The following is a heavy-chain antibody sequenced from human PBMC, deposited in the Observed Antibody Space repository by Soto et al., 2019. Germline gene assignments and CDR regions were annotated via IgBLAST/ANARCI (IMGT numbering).Heavy chain of an antibody. V-gene: IGHV4-59*08. CDR3: ARHDYGDYIFDY. J-gene: IGHJ4*02. CDR1: GGSNSNYY. D-gene: IGHD4-17*01. Sequence: SETLSLTCTVSGGSNSNYYWSWIRQPPGKGLEWIGGSANYNPSLKSRVTISIDTSKNQFSLKLSSVTAADTAVYYCARHDYGDYIFDYWGQGTVVTVSS. CDR2: GSA.